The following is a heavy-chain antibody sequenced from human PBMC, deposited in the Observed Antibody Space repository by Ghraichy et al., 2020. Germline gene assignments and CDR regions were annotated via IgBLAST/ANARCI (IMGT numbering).Heavy chain of an antibody. CDR2: INHSGST. J-gene: IGHJ5*02. D-gene: IGHD2-15*01. Sequence: SETLSLTCAVYGGSFSGYYWSWIRQPPGKGLEWIGEINHSGSTNYNPSLKSRVTISVDTSKNQFSLKLSSVTAADTAVYYCASGGGIVVVVAATDTRYNWVEPWGQGTLVTVSS. CDR3: ASGGGIVVVVAATDTRYNWVEP. CDR1: GGSFSGYY. V-gene: IGHV4-34*01.